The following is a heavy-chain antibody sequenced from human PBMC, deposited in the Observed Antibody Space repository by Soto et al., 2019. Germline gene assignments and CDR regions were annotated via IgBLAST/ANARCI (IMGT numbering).Heavy chain of an antibody. CDR1: GGSISSYY. V-gene: IGHV4-59*12. J-gene: IGHJ5*02. D-gene: IGHD4-17*01. CDR2: IYYSGST. CDR3: ARDLAVTHPNWFDP. Sequence: QVQLQESGPGLVKPSETLSLTCTVSGGSISSYYWSWIRQPPGKGLEWIGYIYYSGSTNYNPSLTRRVTIPVHTSKNQFSLKLSSVTAADTAVYYCARDLAVTHPNWFDPWGQGTLVTVSS.